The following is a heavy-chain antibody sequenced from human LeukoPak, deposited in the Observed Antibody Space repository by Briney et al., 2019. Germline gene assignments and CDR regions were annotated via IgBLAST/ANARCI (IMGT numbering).Heavy chain of an antibody. J-gene: IGHJ6*03. Sequence: SETLSLTCTVSGGSISSYYWSWIRQPPGKGLEWFGYIYYSGSTNYNPSLKSRVTISVDTSKNQFSLKLSSVTAADTAVYYCARERSKGYYYGSGSYFRYMDVWGKGTTVTVSS. V-gene: IGHV4-59*12. CDR3: ARERSKGYYYGSGSYFRYMDV. D-gene: IGHD3-10*01. CDR1: GGSISSYY. CDR2: IYYSGST.